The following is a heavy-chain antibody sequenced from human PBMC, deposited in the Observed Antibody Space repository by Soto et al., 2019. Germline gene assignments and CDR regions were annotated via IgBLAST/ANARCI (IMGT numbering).Heavy chain of an antibody. CDR3: ASRRRGYSYGYYHG. CDR1: GSSISCSSYY. Sequence: PSGTVYLTCTVSGSSISCSSYYWGWIRQPPGKGLEWIGSIYYSGSTYYNPSLKSRVTISVDTSKNQFSLKLSSVTAADTAVYYCASRRRGYSYGYYHGWGQGTLVTVSS. J-gene: IGHJ4*02. D-gene: IGHD5-18*01. V-gene: IGHV4-39*01. CDR2: IYYSGST.